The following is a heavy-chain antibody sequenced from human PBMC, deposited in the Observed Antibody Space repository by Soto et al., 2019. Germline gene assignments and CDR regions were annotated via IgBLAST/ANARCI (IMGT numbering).Heavy chain of an antibody. V-gene: IGHV3-23*01. J-gene: IGHJ5*02. Sequence: GSLRLSCAASGFTFNIYWMHWVRQTPGKGLEWVSAISGSGGSTYYADSVKGRFTISRDNSKNTLYLQMNSLRAEDTAVYYCAKEVVGYDSSGSNWFDPWGQGTLVTVSS. CDR2: ISGSGGST. D-gene: IGHD3-22*01. CDR1: GFTFNIYW. CDR3: AKEVVGYDSSGSNWFDP.